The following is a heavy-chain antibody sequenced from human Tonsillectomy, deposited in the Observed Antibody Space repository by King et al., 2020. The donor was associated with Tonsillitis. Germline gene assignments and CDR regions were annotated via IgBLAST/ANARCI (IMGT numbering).Heavy chain of an antibody. CDR3: ARDLHSSRVNWFDP. V-gene: IGHV4-59*01. J-gene: IGHJ5*02. CDR1: GGSISSYY. Sequence: QLQESGPGLVKPSETLSLTCTVSGGSISSYYWSWIRQPPGKGLEWIGYIYYSGSTNYNPSLKSRVTISVDTSKNQFSLKLSSVTAADTAVYYCARDLHSSRVNWFDPWGQGTLVTVSS. D-gene: IGHD2-2*01. CDR2: IYYSGST.